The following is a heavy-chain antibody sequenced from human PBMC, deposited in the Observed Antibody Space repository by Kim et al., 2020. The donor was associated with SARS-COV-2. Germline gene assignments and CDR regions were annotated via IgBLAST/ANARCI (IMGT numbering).Heavy chain of an antibody. D-gene: IGHD3-3*01. CDR3: AKDSELDDFWSGYYQGPRYGMDV. V-gene: IGHV3-30*18. CDR2: ISYDGSNK. CDR1: GFTFSSYG. J-gene: IGHJ6*02. Sequence: GGSLRLSCAASGFTFSSYGMHWVRQAPGKGLEWVAVISYDGSNKYYADSVKGRFTISRDNSKNTLYLQMNSLRAEDTAVYYCAKDSELDDFWSGYYQGPRYGMDVWGQGTTVTVSS.